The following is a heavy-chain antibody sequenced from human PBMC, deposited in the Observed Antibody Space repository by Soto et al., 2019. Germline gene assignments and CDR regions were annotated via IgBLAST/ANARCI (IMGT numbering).Heavy chain of an antibody. J-gene: IGHJ4*02. CDR2: IDPSDSYT. CDR3: ANAHSSSWLGGFDY. D-gene: IGHD6-13*01. Sequence: PGESLKISCKGSGYSFTSYWISWVRQMPGKGLEWMGRIDPSDSYTNYSPSLQGHVTISADKSISTAYLQWSSLKASDTAMYYCANAHSSSWLGGFDYWGQGTLVTVSS. V-gene: IGHV5-10-1*01. CDR1: GYSFTSYW.